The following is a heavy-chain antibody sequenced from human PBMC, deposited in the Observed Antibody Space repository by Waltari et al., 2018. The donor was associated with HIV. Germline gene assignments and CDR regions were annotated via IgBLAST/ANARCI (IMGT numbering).Heavy chain of an antibody. V-gene: IGHV3-74*01. CDR3: ARLGYVWGSYRSPRAFDI. D-gene: IGHD3-16*02. CDR1: GFTFSSYW. J-gene: IGHJ3*02. Sequence: EVQLVESGGGLVQPGGSLRLPCAASGFTFSSYWMHWVRQAPGTGPVWVSRINSDGSSTSYADSVKGLFTISRDNAKNTLYLQMNSLRAEDTAVYYCARLGYVWGSYRSPRAFDIWGQGTMVTVSS. CDR2: INSDGSST.